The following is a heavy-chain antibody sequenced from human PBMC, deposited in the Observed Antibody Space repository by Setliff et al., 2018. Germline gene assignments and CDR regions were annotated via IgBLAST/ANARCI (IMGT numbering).Heavy chain of an antibody. CDR2: INHSGST. Sequence: PSETLSLTCAVYGGSFSTYYRIWIRQPPGKGLEWIGEINHSGSTNYNPSLKSRVTISVDTSKNQFSLKLSSVTAADTALYYCTVYNTGSSKEHYWGQGTPVTVSS. D-gene: IGHD2-8*02. J-gene: IGHJ4*02. CDR3: TVYNTGSSKEHY. CDR1: GGSFSTYY. V-gene: IGHV4-34*01.